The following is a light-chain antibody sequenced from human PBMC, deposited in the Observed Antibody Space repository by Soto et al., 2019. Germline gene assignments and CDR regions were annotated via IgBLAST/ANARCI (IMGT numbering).Light chain of an antibody. V-gene: IGKV3-20*01. Sequence: EIVLTQSPGTLSLSPGERATLSCRASQSVSSSYLAWYQQKPGQAPRLLIYGASSRATGIPDRFSGSGSGTDFTLTISRLEPEGFAVYYCQQYGSSPLSTFGQGTKLEIK. CDR3: QQYGSSPLST. CDR1: QSVSSSY. CDR2: GAS. J-gene: IGKJ2*02.